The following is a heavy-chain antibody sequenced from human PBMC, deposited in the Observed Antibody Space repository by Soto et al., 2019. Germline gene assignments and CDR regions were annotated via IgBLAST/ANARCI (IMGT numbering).Heavy chain of an antibody. CDR3: AKDLGKSSGWPLDY. D-gene: IGHD6-19*01. Sequence: VGSLRLSCAASGFTLSSYALSWVRQTPGKGLDWVSTINRSGGSTYYADSVKGRFTISRDNSKNTLFLEMSSLRAEDTAVYYCAKDLGKSSGWPLDYWGQGTLVTVSS. CDR2: INRSGGST. V-gene: IGHV3-23*01. J-gene: IGHJ4*02. CDR1: GFTLSSYA.